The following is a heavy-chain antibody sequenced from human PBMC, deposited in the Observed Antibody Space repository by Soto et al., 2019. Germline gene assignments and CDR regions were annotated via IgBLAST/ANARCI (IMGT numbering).Heavy chain of an antibody. Sequence: ASVKVSCKASGYTFTSYDINWVRQATGQGLEWMGWMNPNSGNTGYAQKFQGRVTMTRNTSISTAYMELSSLRSEDTAVYYCARGGREELLEWLFGQRSSTGVWFDPWGQGTLVTVSS. CDR1: GYTFTSYD. V-gene: IGHV1-8*01. CDR2: MNPNSGNT. J-gene: IGHJ5*02. CDR3: ARGGREELLEWLFGQRSSTGVWFDP. D-gene: IGHD3-3*01.